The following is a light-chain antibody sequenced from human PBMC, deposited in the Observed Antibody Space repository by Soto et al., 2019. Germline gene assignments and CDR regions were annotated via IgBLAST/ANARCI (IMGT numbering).Light chain of an antibody. Sequence: DIQMTQSPSSLSASVGDRVTITCQASQDIHQYLNWYQQKPGKPPNLLIYGASTLETGVPSRFSGRGSGTYFTFTISTLQPEDIATYYCQQHEDFPLTFGPGTTVAI. CDR3: QQHEDFPLT. J-gene: IGKJ3*01. V-gene: IGKV1-33*01. CDR2: GAS. CDR1: QDIHQY.